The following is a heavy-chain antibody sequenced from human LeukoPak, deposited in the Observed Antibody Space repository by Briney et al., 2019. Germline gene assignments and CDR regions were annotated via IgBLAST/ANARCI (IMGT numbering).Heavy chain of an antibody. CDR3: ARVGGVVVTATNCFDP. V-gene: IGHV4-34*01. CDR2: INHSGST. J-gene: IGHJ5*02. Sequence: SETLSLTCAVYGGSFSGYYWSWIRQPPGKGLEWIGEINHSGSTNYNPSLKSRVTISVGTSKNQFSLKLSSVTAADTAVYYCARVGGVVVTATNCFDPWGQGTLVTVSS. D-gene: IGHD2-21*02. CDR1: GGSFSGYY.